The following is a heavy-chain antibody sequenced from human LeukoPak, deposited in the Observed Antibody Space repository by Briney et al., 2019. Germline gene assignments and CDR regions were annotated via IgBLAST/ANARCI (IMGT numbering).Heavy chain of an antibody. CDR1: GGSISSSTYY. V-gene: IGHV4-39*01. D-gene: IGHD6-19*01. J-gene: IGHJ4*02. Sequence: PSETLSLTCTVSGGSISSSTYYWGWIRQPPGRGLEWIGSIYYSGSTYYNPSLKSRVTISVDTSKNQFSLKLSSVTAADTAVYYCARSGYSSGWHEDYWGQGTLVTVSS. CDR2: IYYSGST. CDR3: ARSGYSSGWHEDY.